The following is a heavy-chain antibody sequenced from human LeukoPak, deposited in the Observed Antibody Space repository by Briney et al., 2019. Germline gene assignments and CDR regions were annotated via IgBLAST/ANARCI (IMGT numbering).Heavy chain of an antibody. D-gene: IGHD6-13*01. CDR3: AGGGLESSSWSGDFDY. CDR1: GYTFTSYY. CDR2: INPNSGGT. V-gene: IGHV1-2*02. J-gene: IGHJ4*02. Sequence: ASVNVSCTASGYTFTSYYMHWVRQAPGQGLEWMGWINPNSGGTNYAHTFQGRVTITRDTSISTAYMELSRLRPDDTAVYYCAGGGLESSSWSGDFDYWGQGTLVTVSS.